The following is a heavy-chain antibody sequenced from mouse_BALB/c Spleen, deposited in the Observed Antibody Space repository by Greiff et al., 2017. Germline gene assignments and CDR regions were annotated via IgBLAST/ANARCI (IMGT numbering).Heavy chain of an antibody. J-gene: IGHJ4*01. V-gene: IGHV2-6-7*01. Sequence: VLLVESGPGLVAPSQSLSITFTVPGFSLTGFGVTWVRQPPGKGLGWLGMIWGDGSTDYNPALKSRLSISKDNSKSQVFLKMNSLQTDDTARYYCARGFPSYYAMDYWGQGTSVTVSS. CDR1: GFSLTGFG. CDR3: ARGFPSYYAMDY. CDR2: IWGDGST.